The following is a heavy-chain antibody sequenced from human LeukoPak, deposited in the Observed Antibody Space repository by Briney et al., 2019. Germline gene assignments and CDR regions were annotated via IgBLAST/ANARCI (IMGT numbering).Heavy chain of an antibody. D-gene: IGHD3-10*01. CDR3: ARDVFPYYYGSGSLYYFDY. Sequence: PGGSLRLSCTASGFTFRTYAMNWVRQAPGKGLEWVSYISSSSSTIYYADSVKGRFTISRDNAKNSLYLQMNSLRAEDTAVYYCARDVFPYYYGSGSLYYFDYWGQGTLVTVSS. CDR2: ISSSSSTI. CDR1: GFTFRTYA. J-gene: IGHJ4*02. V-gene: IGHV3-48*01.